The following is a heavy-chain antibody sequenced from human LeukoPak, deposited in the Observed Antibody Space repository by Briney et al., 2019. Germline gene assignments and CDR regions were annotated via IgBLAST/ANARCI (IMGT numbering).Heavy chain of an antibody. D-gene: IGHD6-19*01. Sequence: ASVKVSCKASEYTFTGYYMHWVRQAPGQGLAWMGWINPNSGGTNYAQKFQGRVTMTRNTSISTAYMELSSLRSEDTAVYYCARGRRYSSGWLDYWGQGTLVTVSS. J-gene: IGHJ4*02. CDR2: INPNSGGT. CDR3: ARGRRYSSGWLDY. CDR1: EYTFTGYY. V-gene: IGHV1-2*02.